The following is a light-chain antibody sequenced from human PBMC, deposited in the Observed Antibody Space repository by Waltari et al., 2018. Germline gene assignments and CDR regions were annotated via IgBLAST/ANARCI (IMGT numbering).Light chain of an antibody. CDR1: RSVHNF. CDR3: QQRANWLPLT. V-gene: IGKV3-11*01. J-gene: IGKJ4*01. Sequence: VVLAQSPATRSLSPGERDTLPGRASRSVHNFVSWYQQKPGQAPRLLIYEASQPANGIPARVSVSGSGADFSLTISDLETEDVAVYYCQQRANWLPLTFGGGTKVEIK. CDR2: EAS.